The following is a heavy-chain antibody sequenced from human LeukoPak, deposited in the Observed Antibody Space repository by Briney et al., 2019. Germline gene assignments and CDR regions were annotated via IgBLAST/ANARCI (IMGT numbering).Heavy chain of an antibody. V-gene: IGHV5-51*01. CDR3: ARHVYSIAAAGPADYYYYYMDV. J-gene: IGHJ6*03. Sequence: GESLKISCKGSGYSFTSYWIGWVRQMPGKGLEWMGIIYPGDSDTRYSPSFQGQVTISADNSISTAYLQWSSLKASDTAMYYCARHVYSIAAAGPADYYYYYMDVWGKGTTVTVSS. D-gene: IGHD6-13*01. CDR2: IYPGDSDT. CDR1: GYSFTSYW.